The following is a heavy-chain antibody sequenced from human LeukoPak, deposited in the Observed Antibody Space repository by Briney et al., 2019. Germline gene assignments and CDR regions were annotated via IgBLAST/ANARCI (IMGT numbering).Heavy chain of an antibody. CDR3: ARDYYDFWSGYYGYYYYGMDV. Sequence: GASVKVSCEASGYTFTSYGISWVRQAPGQGLEWMGWISAYNGNTNYAQKLQGRVTMTTDTSTSTAYMELRSLRSDDTAVYYCARDYYDFWSGYYGYYYYGMDVWGQGTTVTVSS. J-gene: IGHJ6*02. CDR2: ISAYNGNT. CDR1: GYTFTSYG. V-gene: IGHV1-18*01. D-gene: IGHD3-3*01.